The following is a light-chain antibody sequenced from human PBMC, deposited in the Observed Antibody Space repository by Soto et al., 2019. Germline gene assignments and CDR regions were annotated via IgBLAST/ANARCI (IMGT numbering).Light chain of an antibody. V-gene: IGKV3-15*01. CDR3: QQYHHWPPIT. CDR2: HAS. Sequence: EIVMTQSPATLSVSPGERATLSCRASQSVDSNLVWYQQKPGQSPRLLIFHASTRATGIPARFSGSGSGTEFTLTISSLQSEDFAVYYCQQYHHWPPITFGQGTRLEIK. J-gene: IGKJ5*01. CDR1: QSVDSN.